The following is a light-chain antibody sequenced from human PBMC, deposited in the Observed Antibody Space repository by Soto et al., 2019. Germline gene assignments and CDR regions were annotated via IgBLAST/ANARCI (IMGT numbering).Light chain of an antibody. CDR2: WAS. V-gene: IGKV4-1*01. Sequence: DIVLTQSPDSLAVSLGERATINCKSSQSVLYRSSNKNYLTWYQQKPGQPPKLLIYWASTRESGVPDRFSGSGSGTDFTLYISGLQAEDVAVYYCQQYYCIPFSFGGGTKVEIK. CDR1: QSVLYRSSNKNY. J-gene: IGKJ4*01. CDR3: QQYYCIPFS.